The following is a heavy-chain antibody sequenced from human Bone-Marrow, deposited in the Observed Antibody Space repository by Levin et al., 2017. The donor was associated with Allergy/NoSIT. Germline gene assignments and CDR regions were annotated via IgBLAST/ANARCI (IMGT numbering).Heavy chain of an antibody. J-gene: IGHJ4*02. CDR2: IYSGGET. D-gene: IGHD2-15*01. CDR1: GFTIYNNY. Sequence: GGSLRLSCAASGFTIYNNYMSWVRQAPGKGLEGVSVIYSGGETFYADSVKGRFTISRDSSENTLYLQMNSLRAEDTAGYHGARRSHPYSASLGFWGQGALVTVSS. V-gene: IGHV3-53*01. CDR3: ARRSHPYSASLGF.